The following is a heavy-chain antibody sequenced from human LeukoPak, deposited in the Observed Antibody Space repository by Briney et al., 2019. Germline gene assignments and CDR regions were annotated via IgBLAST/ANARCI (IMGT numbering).Heavy chain of an antibody. D-gene: IGHD3-3*01. CDR2: INHSGST. V-gene: IGHV4-34*01. CDR3: ARGAPEGYGYYADY. J-gene: IGHJ4*02. Sequence: PSETLSLTCAVYGGSFSGYYRSWIRQPPGKGLEWIGEINHSGSTNYNPSLKSRVTMSVDTSKNQFSLKLNSVTAADTAVYYCARGAPEGYGYYADYWGQGTLVTVSS. CDR1: GGSFSGYY.